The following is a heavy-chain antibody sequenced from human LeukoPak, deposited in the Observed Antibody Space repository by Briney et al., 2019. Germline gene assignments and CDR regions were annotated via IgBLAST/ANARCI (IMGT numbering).Heavy chain of an antibody. D-gene: IGHD2-8*01. CDR3: ARAINGYKYFYYGMDV. CDR2: LSFDGTIQ. CDR1: GFTVSTYT. V-gene: IGHV3-30-3*01. J-gene: IGHJ6*02. Sequence: PGRSLRLSCAASGFTVSTYTLHWVRQAPGKGLEWVTLLSFDGTIQYYADSVKGRFTISRDNSKNTLFLQMNSLRAEDTAVYYCARAINGYKYFYYGMDVWGQGTKVTVSS.